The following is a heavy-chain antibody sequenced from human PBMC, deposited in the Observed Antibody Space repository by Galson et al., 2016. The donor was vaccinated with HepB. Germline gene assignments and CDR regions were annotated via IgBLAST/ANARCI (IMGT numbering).Heavy chain of an antibody. D-gene: IGHD4-17*01. CDR3: ARGRDYGDYHLDH. CDR2: IIPMFGTG. V-gene: IGHV1-69*06. Sequence: SVKVSCKASGGSFSSYAFSWVRQAPGQGLEWMGGIIPMFGTGNFARKFQGRVTMSADKSTSTAYMEMTSLRFEDTAIYYCARGRDYGDYHLDHWGQGTLVAVSS. J-gene: IGHJ5*02. CDR1: GGSFSSYA.